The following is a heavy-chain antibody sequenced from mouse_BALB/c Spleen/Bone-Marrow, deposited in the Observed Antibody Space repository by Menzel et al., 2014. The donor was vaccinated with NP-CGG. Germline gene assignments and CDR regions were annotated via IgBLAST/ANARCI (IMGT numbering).Heavy chain of an antibody. D-gene: IGHD2-3*01. CDR2: INPSNGGT. CDR3: SRGRWDALDY. Sequence: VKLMESGAELVKPGASVKLSCKASGYTFTSYYMYWVKQRPGQGLEWFGEINPSNGGTNFNEKFKNKATLTVDKSSSTAYMQLSSLTSEDSAVYYCSRGRWDALDYWGQGTSVTVSS. V-gene: IGHV1S81*02. CDR1: GYTFTSYY. J-gene: IGHJ4*01.